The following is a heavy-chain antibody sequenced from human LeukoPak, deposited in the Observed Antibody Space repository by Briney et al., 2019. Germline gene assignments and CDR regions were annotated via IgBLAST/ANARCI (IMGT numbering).Heavy chain of an antibody. V-gene: IGHV3-23*01. CDR2: ISGSGGST. CDR3: AKDSNYYDSSGYYYGDY. D-gene: IGHD3-22*01. J-gene: IGHJ4*02. Sequence: GGSLRLSCAASGFTFSSYAMHWVRQAPGKGLEWVSAISGSGGSTYCADSVKGRFAISRDNSKNTLYLQMNSLRAEDTAVYYCAKDSNYYDSSGYYYGDYWGQGTLVTVSS. CDR1: GFTFSSYA.